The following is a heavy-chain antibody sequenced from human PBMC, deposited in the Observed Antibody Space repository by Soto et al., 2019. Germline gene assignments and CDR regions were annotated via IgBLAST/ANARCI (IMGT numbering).Heavy chain of an antibody. CDR1: GFTFGNYW. CDR3: ARDISPLLWFGELSVDY. D-gene: IGHD3-10*01. Sequence: GGSLRLSCAASGFTFGNYWMHWVRQAPGKGLVWVSRISDYGRINYADSVKDRFIISRDDARSELYLQMNSLRAEDTAVYYCARDISPLLWFGELSVDYWGQGTLVTVSS. J-gene: IGHJ4*02. V-gene: IGHV3-74*01. CDR2: ISDYGRI.